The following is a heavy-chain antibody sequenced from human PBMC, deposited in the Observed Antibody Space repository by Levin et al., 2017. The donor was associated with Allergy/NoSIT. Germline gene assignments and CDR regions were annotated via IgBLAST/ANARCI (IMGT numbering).Heavy chain of an antibody. CDR3: AKDRRGYSYGYFDY. Sequence: GGSLRLSCAASGFTFDDYVMHWVRQAPGKGLEWVSGISWNSGSIGYADSVKGRFTISRDNAKNSLYLQMNSLRAEDTALYYCAKDRRGYSYGYFDYWGQGTLVTVSS. J-gene: IGHJ4*02. D-gene: IGHD5-18*01. V-gene: IGHV3-9*01. CDR2: ISWNSGSI. CDR1: GFTFDDYV.